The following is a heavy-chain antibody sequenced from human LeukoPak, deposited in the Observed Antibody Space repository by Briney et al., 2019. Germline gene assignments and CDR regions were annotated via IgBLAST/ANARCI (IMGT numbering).Heavy chain of an antibody. Sequence: KPSETLSLTCTVSGGSISSYYWSWIRQPPGKELEWIGYIYYTGGTNYNPSLKSRVTILVDPSKNQFSLKLSSVTTADTAVYYCARGSGWYENWGQGTLVTVSS. J-gene: IGHJ4*02. D-gene: IGHD6-19*01. V-gene: IGHV4-59*01. CDR2: IYYTGGT. CDR3: ARGSGWYEN. CDR1: GGSISSYY.